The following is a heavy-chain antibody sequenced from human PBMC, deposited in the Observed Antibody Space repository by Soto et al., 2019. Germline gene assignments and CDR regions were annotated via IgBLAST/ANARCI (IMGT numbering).Heavy chain of an antibody. V-gene: IGHV3-48*02. J-gene: IGHJ3*02. CDR3: ARERIRYSSGNFDI. CDR2: ISSSSSTI. CDR1: GFTFSSYS. Sequence: GGSLRLSCAASGFTFSSYSMNWVRQAPGKGQEKVSYISSSSSTIYYADSVKGRFTISRDNAKNSLYLQMNSLRDEDTAVYYCARERIRYSSGNFDIWGQGTMVTVSS. D-gene: IGHD6-19*01.